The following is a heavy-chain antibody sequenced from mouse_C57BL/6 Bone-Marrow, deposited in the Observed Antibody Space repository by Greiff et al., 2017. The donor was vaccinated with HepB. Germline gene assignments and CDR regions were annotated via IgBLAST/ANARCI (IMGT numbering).Heavy chain of an antibody. CDR3: AREGAYYSNYGWFAY. CDR2: IDPSDSYT. V-gene: IGHV1-69*01. Sequence: QVQLQQPGAELVMPGASVKLSCKASGYTFTSYWMHWVKQRPGQGLEWIGEIDPSDSYTNYNQKFKGKSTLTVDKSSSTAYMQLSSLTSEDSAVYYCAREGAYYSNYGWFAYWGQGTLVTVSA. D-gene: IGHD2-5*01. CDR1: GYTFTSYW. J-gene: IGHJ3*01.